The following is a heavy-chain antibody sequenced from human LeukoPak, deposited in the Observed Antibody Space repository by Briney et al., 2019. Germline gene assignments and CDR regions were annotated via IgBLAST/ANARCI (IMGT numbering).Heavy chain of an antibody. V-gene: IGHV4-61*09. D-gene: IGHD6-13*01. Sequence: PSETLSLTCAVSGGSINSGGYFWIWIRQPAGKGLEWIGHTHTSGSTNYNPSLKSRLIMSIDTSKNQFSLKLSSVTAADTAVYYCAGSKGYSSSWQQELIYYYYMDVWGKGTTVTVSS. CDR3: AGSKGYSSSWQQELIYYYYMDV. CDR2: THTSGST. CDR1: GGSINSGGYF. J-gene: IGHJ6*03.